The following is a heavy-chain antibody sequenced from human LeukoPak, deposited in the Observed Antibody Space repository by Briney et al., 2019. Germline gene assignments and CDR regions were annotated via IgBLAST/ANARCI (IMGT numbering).Heavy chain of an antibody. CDR3: ARGPTILGVATTLDY. Sequence: ASVKVSCKASGYTFTSYGVSRVRQAPGQGLEWMGWISVFNGHTYYVQNFQGRVSMTTDASTNTAYMELRNLRSDDTAVYYCARGPTILGVATTLDYWGQGALVTVSS. V-gene: IGHV1-18*01. J-gene: IGHJ4*02. D-gene: IGHD3-3*01. CDR2: ISVFNGHT. CDR1: GYTFTSYG.